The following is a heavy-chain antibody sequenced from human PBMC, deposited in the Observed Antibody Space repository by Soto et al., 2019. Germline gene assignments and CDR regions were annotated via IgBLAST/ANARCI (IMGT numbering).Heavy chain of an antibody. D-gene: IGHD5-12*01. CDR1: GFSFSSYA. Sequence: EVQLLESGGGLVQPGGSLRLSCVASGFSFSSYAMVWGRQAPGKGLEWVSVISARGGSSYFADTVKGRFTISRDNSKNLLSLEMNSLRAEYTAIYFCAIGSIEYSASVDNWGQGTLVLVPS. CDR2: ISARGGSS. V-gene: IGHV3-23*01. CDR3: AIGSIEYSASVDN. J-gene: IGHJ4*02.